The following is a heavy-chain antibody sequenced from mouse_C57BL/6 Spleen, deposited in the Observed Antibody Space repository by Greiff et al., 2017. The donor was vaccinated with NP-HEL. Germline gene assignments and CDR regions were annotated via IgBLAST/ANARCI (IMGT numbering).Heavy chain of an antibody. V-gene: IGHV2-2*01. D-gene: IGHD4-1*01. CDR3: ASNWDNWYFDV. CDR2: IWSGGST. CDR1: GFSLTSYG. J-gene: IGHJ1*03. Sequence: VKLVESGPGLVQPSQSLSITCTVSGFSLTSYGVHWVRQSPGKGLEWLGVIWSGGSTDYNAAFISRLSISKDNSKSQVFFKMNSLQADDTAIYYCASNWDNWYFDVWGTGTTVTVSS.